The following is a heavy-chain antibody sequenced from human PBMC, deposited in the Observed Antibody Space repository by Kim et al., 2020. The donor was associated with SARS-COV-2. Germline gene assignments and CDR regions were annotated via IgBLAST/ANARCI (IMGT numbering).Heavy chain of an antibody. D-gene: IGHD1-20*01. Sequence: YYADSEKGRVTISRDNSKNTLYLQMISLRAEDTAVYYCAKGSITATPFDYWGQGTLVTVSS. J-gene: IGHJ4*02. V-gene: IGHV3-23*01. CDR3: AKGSITATPFDY.